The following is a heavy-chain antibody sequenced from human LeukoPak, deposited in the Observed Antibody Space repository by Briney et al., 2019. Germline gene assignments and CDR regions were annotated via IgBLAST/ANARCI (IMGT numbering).Heavy chain of an antibody. D-gene: IGHD2-2*01. CDR2: MNPNSGNT. V-gene: IGHV1-8*01. J-gene: IGHJ4*02. CDR1: GYTFTSYD. Sequence: AASVKVSCTASGYTFTSYDINWVRQATGQGLEWMGWMNPNSGNTGYAQKLQGRVTMTADTSTSTAYMELRSLRSDDTAVYYCARGVVVAEKGDYWGQGTLVTVSS. CDR3: ARGVVVAEKGDY.